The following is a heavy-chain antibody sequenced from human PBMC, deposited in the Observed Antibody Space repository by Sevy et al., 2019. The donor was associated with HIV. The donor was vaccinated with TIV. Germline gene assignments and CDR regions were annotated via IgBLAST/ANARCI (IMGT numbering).Heavy chain of an antibody. CDR1: GFTIRTYN. J-gene: IGHJ6*02. V-gene: IGHV3-21*01. CDR3: ARDLVIPATTDYFYYGMDV. CDR2: ISSSSTYI. D-gene: IGHD2-15*01. Sequence: GGSLRLSCAASGFTIRTYNMNWVRQAPGKGLDWVSSISSSSTYIYYADSVKGRFTISRDNAKNSLYLQMSSLRAEDTAVYYCARDLVIPATTDYFYYGMDVWGQGTTVTVSS.